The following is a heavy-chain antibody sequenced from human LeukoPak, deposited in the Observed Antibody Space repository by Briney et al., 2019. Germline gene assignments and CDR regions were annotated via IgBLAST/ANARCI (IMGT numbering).Heavy chain of an antibody. J-gene: IGHJ4*02. CDR2: IYTSGST. D-gene: IGHD6-13*01. Sequence: SETLSLTCTASGGSISSGSYYWSWIRQPAGKGLEWIGRIYTSGSTNYNPSLKSRVHISVDTSKNQFALKRSSVTAADTAVYYCGRGSGRIAAAGRRVVWGQGTLVTVSS. V-gene: IGHV4-61*02. CDR3: GRGSGRIAAAGRRVV. CDR1: GGSISSGSYY.